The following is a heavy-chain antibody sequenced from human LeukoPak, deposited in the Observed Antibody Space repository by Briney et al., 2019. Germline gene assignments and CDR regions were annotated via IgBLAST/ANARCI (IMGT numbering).Heavy chain of an antibody. Sequence: GGSLRLSCAASGFTFSGYFMGWIRQAPGKGLEWVSYISSSGTSIYYADSVKGRFTISRDNAKNSLYLQMNSLRAEDTAVYYCAKDGLTQYYYDSSGYPSGYYFDYWGQGTLVTVSS. J-gene: IGHJ4*02. CDR1: GFTFSGYF. CDR2: ISSSGTSI. CDR3: AKDGLTQYYYDSSGYPSGYYFDY. D-gene: IGHD3-22*01. V-gene: IGHV3-11*01.